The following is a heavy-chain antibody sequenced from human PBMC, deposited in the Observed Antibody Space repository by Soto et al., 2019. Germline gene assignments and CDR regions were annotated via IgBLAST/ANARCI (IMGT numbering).Heavy chain of an antibody. V-gene: IGHV4-30-4*08. CDR3: ARTSLTIFGPSNDYYGMGV. J-gene: IGHJ6*02. CDR2: IYYSGST. Sequence: PSETLSLTCTVSGGSISSGGYYWSWIRQHPGKGLEWIGYIYYSGSTHYSPSLKSRVSITVDTSKNQFSLNLASVSAEDTAVYYCARTSLTIFGPSNDYYGMGVWGPGTTVTLSS. CDR1: GGSISSGGYY. D-gene: IGHD3-3*01.